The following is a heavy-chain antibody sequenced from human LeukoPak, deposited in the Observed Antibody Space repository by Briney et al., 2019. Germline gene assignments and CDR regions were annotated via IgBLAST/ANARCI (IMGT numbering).Heavy chain of an antibody. CDR3: TRGFFRAFDL. J-gene: IGHJ3*01. V-gene: IGHV6-1*01. CDR1: GDSVSSNSVA. Sequence: SQTLSLTCAISGDSVSSNSVAWNWIRRSPSRGLEWLGRTYYRSKWLNDYAVSVKSRIIVNPDTSKNQFSLHLNSVTPEDTAVYYCTRGFFRAFDLWGQGTMVTVSS. CDR2: TYYRSKWLN.